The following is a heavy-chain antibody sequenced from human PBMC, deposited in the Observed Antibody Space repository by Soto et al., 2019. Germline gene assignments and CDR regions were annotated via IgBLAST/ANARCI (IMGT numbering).Heavy chain of an antibody. D-gene: IGHD2-2*01. CDR1: GGTFSSYA. Sequence: QVQLVQSGAEVKKPGSSVKVSCKASGGTFSSYAISWVRQAPGQGLKWMGGIIPIFGTANYAQKFQGRVTITADESTSTAYMELSSLRSEDTAVYYCARGVVLVPAAIDWFDPWGQGTLVTVSS. V-gene: IGHV1-69*12. CDR3: ARGVVLVPAAIDWFDP. J-gene: IGHJ5*02. CDR2: IIPIFGTA.